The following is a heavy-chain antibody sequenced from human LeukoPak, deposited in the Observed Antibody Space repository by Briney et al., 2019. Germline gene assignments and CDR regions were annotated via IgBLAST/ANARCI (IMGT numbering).Heavy chain of an antibody. D-gene: IGHD3-3*01. CDR3: ARGSGYSH. CDR1: GFTFDDYG. CDR2: IRYDGSNK. V-gene: IGHV3-33*08. Sequence: GGSLRLSCAASGFTFDDYGMSWVRQAPGKGLEWVAFIRYDGSNKYYADSVKGRFTISRDNSKNTLYLQMDSLRAEDTAIYYCARGSGYSHWGQGTLVTVSS. J-gene: IGHJ4*02.